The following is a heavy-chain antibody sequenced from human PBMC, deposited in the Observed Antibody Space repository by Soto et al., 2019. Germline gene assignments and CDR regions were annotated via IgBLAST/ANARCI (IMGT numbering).Heavy chain of an antibody. D-gene: IGHD2-21*02. Sequence: SGKFSCKPSAGTFSSYAICWVRPAHGQGLEWMGGIIPIFGTANYAQKFQGRVTITADESTSTAYMELSSLRSEDTAVYYCARDPANCGGDCARGYWGQGILVSDSS. CDR1: AGTFSSYA. J-gene: IGHJ4*02. CDR2: IIPIFGTA. CDR3: ARDPANCGGDCARGY. V-gene: IGHV1-69*13.